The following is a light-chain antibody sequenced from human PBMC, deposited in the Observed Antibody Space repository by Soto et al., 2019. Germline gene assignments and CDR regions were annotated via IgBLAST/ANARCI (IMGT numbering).Light chain of an antibody. CDR3: VLYMGGGIWV. CDR1: SGSVSTSFY. CDR2: STN. Sequence: QAVVTQEPSFSVSPGRTVTLSCGLSSGSVSTSFYPSWYQQTPGQAPRTLIYSTNTRSSGVPDRFSGSIIGNKAALTITGAQADDESDYYCVLYMGGGIWVFGGGTKLTV. V-gene: IGLV8-61*01. J-gene: IGLJ3*02.